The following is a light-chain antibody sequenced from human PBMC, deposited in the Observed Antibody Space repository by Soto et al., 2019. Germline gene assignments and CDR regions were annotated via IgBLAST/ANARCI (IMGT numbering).Light chain of an antibody. CDR2: AAS. Sequence: DIQVAQSPSSLSASVGDRVTITCRASQRIDNFLAWYQQKPGKVPKLLIYAASTLESGVPSRFSASGSGIDFTLTISSLQPEDVATYYCQKYNSGPRTFGQRTNLEI. J-gene: IGKJ1*01. V-gene: IGKV1-27*01. CDR1: QRIDNF. CDR3: QKYNSGPRT.